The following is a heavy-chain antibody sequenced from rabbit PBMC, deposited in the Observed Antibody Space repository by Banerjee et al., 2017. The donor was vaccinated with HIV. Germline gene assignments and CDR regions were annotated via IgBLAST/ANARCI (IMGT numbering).Heavy chain of an antibody. V-gene: IGHV1S45*01. CDR3: ARDRDYDDYGDYFNL. D-gene: IGHD2-1*01. CDR1: GFSFTNNYW. Sequence: QEQLEESGGDLVKPEGSLTLTCTASGFSFTNNYWLCWVRQAPGKGLEWIACIYAGSSGSTNYASWAKGRFTISKTSSTTVTLQMTSLTAADTATYFCARDRDYDDYGDYFNLWGPGTLVTVS. J-gene: IGHJ4*01. CDR2: IYAGSSGST.